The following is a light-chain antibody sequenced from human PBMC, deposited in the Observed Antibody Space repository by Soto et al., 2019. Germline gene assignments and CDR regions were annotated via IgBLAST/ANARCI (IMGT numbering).Light chain of an antibody. Sequence: EIVLTQSPGTLSLSPGERATLSCRASQSVSSSYLAWYQQKPGQAPRLLIYGASSRATGIPDRFSGSGSGTDLPLTISRLEPEDFAVYYCQQYGSLGITFGPGTKLDIK. J-gene: IGKJ3*01. CDR3: QQYGSLGIT. CDR1: QSVSSSY. V-gene: IGKV3-20*01. CDR2: GAS.